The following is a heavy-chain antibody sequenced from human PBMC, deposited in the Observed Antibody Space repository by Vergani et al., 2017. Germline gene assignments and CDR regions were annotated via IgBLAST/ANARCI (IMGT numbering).Heavy chain of an antibody. J-gene: IGHJ3*02. CDR1: GFTVSSKY. D-gene: IGHD6-13*01. V-gene: IGHV3-66*01. CDR2: IYSGGST. CDR3: ARDVDSSWSAFDI. Sequence: EVQLVESGGGLVQPGGSLRLSCAASGFTVSSKYMSWVRQAPGKGLEWVSVIYSGGSTYYADSVKGRFNISRDNSKNTLYLQMNSLRAEDTAVYYCARDVDSSWSAFDIWGQGTMVTVSS.